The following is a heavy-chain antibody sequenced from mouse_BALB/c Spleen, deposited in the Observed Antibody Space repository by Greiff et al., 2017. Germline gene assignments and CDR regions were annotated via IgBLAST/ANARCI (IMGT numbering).Heavy chain of an antibody. CDR1: GYSFTSYW. V-gene: IGHV1-5*01. Sequence: VQLQQSGTVLARPGASVKMSCKASGYSFTSYWMHWVNQRPGQGLEWIGAIYPGNSDTSYNQKFKGKAKLTAVTSASTAYMELSSLTNEDSAVYYCTREYGNYLWFAYWGQGTLVTVSA. J-gene: IGHJ3*01. CDR2: IYPGNSDT. CDR3: TREYGNYLWFAY. D-gene: IGHD2-10*02.